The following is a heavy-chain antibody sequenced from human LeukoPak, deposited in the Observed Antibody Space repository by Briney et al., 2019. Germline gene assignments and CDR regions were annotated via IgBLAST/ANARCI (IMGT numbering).Heavy chain of an antibody. CDR1: GDSVSRNNAA. V-gene: IGHV6-1*01. CDR2: IFYRSKWDN. CDR3: ARDVRIYSSSWYNWFDP. D-gene: IGHD6-13*01. J-gene: IGHJ5*02. Sequence: SQTLSLTCVLSGDSVSRNNAAWNWLRQSPSRGLKWLGRIFYRSKWDNEYAVSLKSRLRINPDTSKNQFSLQLNSVTPEDTAVYYCARDVRIYSSSWYNWFDPWGQGTLVTVSS.